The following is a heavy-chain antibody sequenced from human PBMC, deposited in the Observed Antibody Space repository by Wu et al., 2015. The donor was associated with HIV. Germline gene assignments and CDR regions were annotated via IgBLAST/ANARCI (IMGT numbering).Heavy chain of an antibody. CDR3: ARELGYYYVSGGYLRAFDI. CDR2: INPNIGDT. CDR1: GYTFTGYY. V-gene: IGHV1-2*02. J-gene: IGHJ3*02. Sequence: QVQLVQSGAEVKKPGASVKVSCKASGYTFTGYYIHWVRQAPGQGLEWMGWINPNIGDTNYAQKFQGRATMTRDTSIGTAYMELSRLRSDDTAVYYRARELGYYYVSGGYLRAFDIWGQGTMVTVSS. D-gene: IGHD3-22*01.